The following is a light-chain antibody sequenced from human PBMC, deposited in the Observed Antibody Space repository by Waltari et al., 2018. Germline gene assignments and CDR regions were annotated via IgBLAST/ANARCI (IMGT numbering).Light chain of an antibody. CDR1: QSVRLSY. CDR3: QQLGW. J-gene: IGKJ4*02. Sequence: EFVLTQSPGTLSLSPGETATLSCRASQSVRLSYLGWYQQKPGQVPRLLIYATFNRATGIPDRFSGSGSGTDFTLTISRLEPEDFAVYYCQQLGWFGGGTKVEIK. V-gene: IGKV3-20*01. CDR2: ATF.